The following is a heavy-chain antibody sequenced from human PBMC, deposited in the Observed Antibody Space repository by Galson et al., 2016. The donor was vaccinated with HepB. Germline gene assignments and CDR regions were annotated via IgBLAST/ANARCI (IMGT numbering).Heavy chain of an antibody. J-gene: IGHJ4*02. D-gene: IGHD4-11*01. CDR2: ISGSGDNT. V-gene: IGHV3-23*01. CDR3: VRSNFADY. Sequence: SLRLSCAASGFTFRDYAMNWVRQAPGKGLQWVSTISGSGDNTYYGDSVKGGFAVSRDNSKNTLSLQLNSLGAEDTAVYYCVRSNFADYWGQGVLVTVTS. CDR1: GFTFRDYA.